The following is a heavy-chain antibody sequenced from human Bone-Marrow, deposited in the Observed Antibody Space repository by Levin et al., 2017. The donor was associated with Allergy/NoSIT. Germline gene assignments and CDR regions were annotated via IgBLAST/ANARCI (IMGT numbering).Heavy chain of an antibody. CDR1: GGSVSGGSHY. D-gene: IGHD3-22*01. V-gene: IGHV4-61*01. Sequence: SETLSPTCSVSGGSVSGGSHYWSWIRQPPGKGLELIGYIYNRGTTNYSPSFKTRVTIAVDTSRNQFSLKLISVTAADTAVYYCARAQTSYYDSSGYRYAFDVWGQGTMVTASS. CDR3: ARAQTSYYDSSGYRYAFDV. CDR2: IYNRGTT. J-gene: IGHJ3*01.